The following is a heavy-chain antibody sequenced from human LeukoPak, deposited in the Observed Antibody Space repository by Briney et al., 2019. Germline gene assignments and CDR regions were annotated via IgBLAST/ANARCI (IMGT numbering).Heavy chain of an antibody. Sequence: PSETLSLTCGVSGGSISSTNWWTWLRHPPGKGLEWIGEVHLDGRTNYNPSLQSRLTMSVDFSENHISLKLTSVTAADTAVYYCAREGGPYRPLDYSGQGTLVTVSS. J-gene: IGHJ4*02. CDR1: GGSISSTNW. CDR3: AREGGPYRPLDY. CDR2: VHLDGRT. V-gene: IGHV4-4*02.